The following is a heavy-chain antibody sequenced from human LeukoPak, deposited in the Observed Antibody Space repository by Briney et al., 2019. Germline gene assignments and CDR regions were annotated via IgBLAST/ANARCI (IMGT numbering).Heavy chain of an antibody. CDR3: AREDVDTASGDY. CDR1: GFTFSSYS. CDR2: ISSSSSYI. Sequence: GGSLRLSCAASGFTFSSYSMNWVRQAPGKGLEWVSSISSSSSYIYYADSVKGRFTISRDNAKNSLYLQMNSLRAEDTAVYYCAREDVDTASGDYWGQGTLVTVPS. D-gene: IGHD5-18*01. V-gene: IGHV3-21*01. J-gene: IGHJ4*02.